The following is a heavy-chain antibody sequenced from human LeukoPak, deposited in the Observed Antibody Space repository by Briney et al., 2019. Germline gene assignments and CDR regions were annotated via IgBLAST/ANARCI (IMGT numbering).Heavy chain of an antibody. Sequence: GGSLRLSCAASGFTFSSYGRHWVRQAPGKGLEWVAFIRYDGSNKYYADSVKGRFTIARDNSKNTLYLQMNSLRAEDTAVYYCAKDWQQLDDYWGQGTLVTVSS. J-gene: IGHJ4*02. V-gene: IGHV3-30*02. CDR1: GFTFSSYG. CDR2: IRYDGSNK. CDR3: AKDWQQLDDY. D-gene: IGHD6-13*01.